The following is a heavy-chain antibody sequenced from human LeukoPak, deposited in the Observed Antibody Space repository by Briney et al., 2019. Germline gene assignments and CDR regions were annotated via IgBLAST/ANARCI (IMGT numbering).Heavy chain of an antibody. CDR2: INWDGIST. CDR3: VRDHRLSGRMGAFDI. V-gene: IGHV3-43D*03. J-gene: IGHJ3*02. CDR1: GFTFDDYA. Sequence: PGGSLRLSCAASGFTFDDYAMHWVRQAPGKGLEWVSLINWDGISTYYADSVKGRFTISRDNSSNSLFLQMDSLRPEDTALYFCVRDHRLSGRMGAFDIWGQGTMVTVSS. D-gene: IGHD5-12*01.